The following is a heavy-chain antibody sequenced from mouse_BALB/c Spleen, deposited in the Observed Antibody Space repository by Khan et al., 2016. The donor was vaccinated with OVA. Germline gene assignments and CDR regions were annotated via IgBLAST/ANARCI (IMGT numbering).Heavy chain of an antibody. V-gene: IGHV3-1*02. D-gene: IGHD2-4*01. J-gene: IGHJ3*01. CDR2: IHYSGST. CDR3: AGLRRGSWFAY. Sequence: VQLKESGPDLVKPSQSLSLTCTVTGYSITCGYNWHWIRQFPGNKLEWMGYIHYSGSTTYNPSLKSRISITRDTSKNQFFLQLNSVTTEDTATYYCAGLRRGSWFAYWGQGTLVTVSA. CDR1: GYSITCGYN.